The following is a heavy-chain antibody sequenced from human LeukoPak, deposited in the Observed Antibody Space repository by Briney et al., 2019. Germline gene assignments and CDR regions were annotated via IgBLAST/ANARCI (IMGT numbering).Heavy chain of an antibody. J-gene: IGHJ4*02. CDR1: GYTFTGYY. CDR2: INPNSGGT. V-gene: IGHV1-2*02. CDR3: ARDSRGSSGYYYY. D-gene: IGHD3-22*01. Sequence: ASVKVSCKASGYTFTGYYMHWVRQAPGQGLEWTGWINPNSGGTNYAQKFQGRVTMTRDTSISTAYMELSRLRSDDTAVYYCARDSRGSSGYYYYWGQGTLVTVSP.